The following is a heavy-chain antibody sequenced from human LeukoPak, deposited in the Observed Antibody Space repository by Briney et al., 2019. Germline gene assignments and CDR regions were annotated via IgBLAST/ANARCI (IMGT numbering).Heavy chain of an antibody. V-gene: IGHV3-21*01. CDR2: ISSSSSYI. CDR3: ARGIAAQGTDY. CDR1: GFTFSSYS. D-gene: IGHD6-6*01. J-gene: IGHJ4*02. Sequence: GRSLRLSCAASGFTFSSYSMNWVRQAPGKGLEWVSSISSSSSYIYYADSVKGRFTISRDNAKNSLYLQMNSLSAEDTAVYYCARGIAAQGTDYWGQGTLVTVSS.